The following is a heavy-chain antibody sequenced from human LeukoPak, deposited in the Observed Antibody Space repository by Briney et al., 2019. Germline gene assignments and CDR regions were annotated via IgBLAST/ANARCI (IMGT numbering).Heavy chain of an antibody. CDR2: IYTSGST. J-gene: IGHJ4*02. CDR3: ARDREERWNDI. Sequence: RPSETLSLTCTVSGGSISSGSYYWSWIRQPAGKGLEWIGRIYTSGSTNYNPSLKSRVTISVDTSKNQFSLKLSSVTAADTAVYYCARDREERWNDIWGQGTLVTVSS. CDR1: GGSISSGSYY. V-gene: IGHV4-61*02. D-gene: IGHD1-1*01.